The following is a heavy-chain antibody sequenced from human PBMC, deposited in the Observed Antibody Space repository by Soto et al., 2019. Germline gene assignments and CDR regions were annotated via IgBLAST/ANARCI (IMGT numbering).Heavy chain of an antibody. V-gene: IGHV3-30*18. J-gene: IGHJ4*02. CDR3: AKVRIAPAKPFYFDS. CDR2: ISNDGSDK. D-gene: IGHD6-13*01. Sequence: GGSRLLSSIVSGFHLDNYAFHWVRQGAGTGLEWVAVISNDGSDKYYADSVKGRFTISRDNSKDTLHLQMDSLKTEDTAVYYCAKVRIAPAKPFYFDSWGQGTLVTVSS. CDR1: GFHLDNYA.